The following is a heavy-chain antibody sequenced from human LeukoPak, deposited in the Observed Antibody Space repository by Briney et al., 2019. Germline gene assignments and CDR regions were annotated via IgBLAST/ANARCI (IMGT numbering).Heavy chain of an antibody. CDR2: IYSGGST. J-gene: IGHJ4*02. CDR1: GFTFSSNC. D-gene: IGHD5-18*01. CDR3: ARDLSYGVDY. Sequence: GGSLRLSCAASGFTFSSNCMSWVRQAPGKGLEWVSVIYSGGSTYYSDSVKGRFTISRDNSKNTLYLQMNSLRAEDTAVYYWARDLSYGVDYWGRGTLVSVSS. V-gene: IGHV3-66*02.